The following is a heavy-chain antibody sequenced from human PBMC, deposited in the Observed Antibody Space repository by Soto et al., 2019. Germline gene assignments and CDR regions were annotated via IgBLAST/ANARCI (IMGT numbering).Heavy chain of an antibody. D-gene: IGHD3-22*01. CDR3: ARFDYYDSSGYLDFGPK. V-gene: IGHV4-61*01. J-gene: IGHJ4*02. CDR1: GDSLSDRNL. CDR2: FYYSGST. Sequence: LQTLSVTSTFSGDSLSDRNLLIWIPPPPGKGLEWIGYFYYSGSTDYNPCLKSRVTISVDTSKNQFSLKLSSVTAADTAVYYCARFDYYDSSGYLDFGPKWGQGTLVTVSS.